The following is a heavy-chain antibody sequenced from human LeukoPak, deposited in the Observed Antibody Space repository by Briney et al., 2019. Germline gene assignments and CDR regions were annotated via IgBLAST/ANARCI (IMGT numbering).Heavy chain of an antibody. J-gene: IGHJ3*02. CDR3: ATHRRSGSGGSENAFEI. Sequence: SETLSLTCTVSGGSTSSSTYYWDWIRQPPGKELEWIGNIYDSGGTHYNPSLKSRVTISEDTSKNQFSLKLTSVTAADTAVYYCATHRRSGSGGSENAFEIWGQGTMVTVSS. CDR1: GGSTSSSTYY. V-gene: IGHV4-39*01. D-gene: IGHD5-12*01. CDR2: IYDSGGT.